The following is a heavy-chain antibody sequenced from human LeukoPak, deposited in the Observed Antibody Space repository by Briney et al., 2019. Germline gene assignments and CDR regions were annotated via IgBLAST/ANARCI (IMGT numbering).Heavy chain of an antibody. D-gene: IGHD2-21*01. CDR1: GGSISSYY. CDR3: ARDSEGDNFDY. Sequence: SETLSLTCTVSGGSISSYYWSWIRQPPGKGLEWIGYIYYSGSTNYNPSLKSRVTISVDTSKNQFSLKLNSVTAADTAVYYCARDSEGDNFDYWGQGTLVTVSS. V-gene: IGHV4-59*01. J-gene: IGHJ4*02. CDR2: IYYSGST.